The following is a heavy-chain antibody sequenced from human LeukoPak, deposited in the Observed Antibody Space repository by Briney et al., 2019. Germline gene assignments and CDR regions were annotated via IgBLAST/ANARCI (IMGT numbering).Heavy chain of an antibody. CDR3: ARSRLLWFTELLYDY. J-gene: IGHJ4*02. V-gene: IGHV4-34*01. CDR1: GGSFSGYY. Sequence: SETLSLTCAVYGGSFSGYYWSWIRQPPGKGLEWIGEINHSGSTNYNPSLKSRVTISVDTSKNQFSLKLSSVTAADTAVYYCARSRLLWFTELLYDYWGQGTLVTVSS. D-gene: IGHD3-10*01. CDR2: INHSGST.